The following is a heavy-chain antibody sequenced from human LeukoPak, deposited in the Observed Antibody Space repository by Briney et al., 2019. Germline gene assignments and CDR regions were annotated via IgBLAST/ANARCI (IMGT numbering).Heavy chain of an antibody. CDR2: IYYSGST. CDR3: ARDRGGYLDY. Sequence: SETLSLTCTVSGGSITSHYWSWIRQPPGKGLEWIGYIYYSGSTNYNPSLKSRVTISVDTSKNQFSLKLSSVTAADTAVYYCARDRGGYLDYWGQGTLVTVSS. CDR1: GGSITSHY. V-gene: IGHV4-59*11. D-gene: IGHD5-12*01. J-gene: IGHJ4*02.